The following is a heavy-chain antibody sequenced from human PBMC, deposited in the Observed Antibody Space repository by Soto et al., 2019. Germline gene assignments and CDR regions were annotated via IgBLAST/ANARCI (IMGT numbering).Heavy chain of an antibody. CDR1: GDSVSSYSAA. Sequence: SQTLSLTCALSGDSVSSYSAAWNWIRQSPSGGLEWLGRTYYRSRFFSDYAGSVKSRIIINPDTSKNQFSLQLKSVTPEDTAVYYCVRDRYSSSGWFDPWGQGTPVTVSS. CDR3: VRDRYSSSGWFDP. CDR2: TYYRSRFFS. J-gene: IGHJ5*02. D-gene: IGHD3-10*01. V-gene: IGHV6-1*01.